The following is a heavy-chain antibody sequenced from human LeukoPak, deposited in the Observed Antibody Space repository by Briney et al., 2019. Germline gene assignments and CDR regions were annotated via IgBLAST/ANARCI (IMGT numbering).Heavy chain of an antibody. CDR2: ISSSGSTI. Sequence: GGSLRLSCAASGFTFSDYYMSWIRQAPGKGLEWVSYISSSGSTICYADSVKGRFTISRDNAKNSLYLQMNSLRAEDTAVYYCARENNEATSSLFDYWGQGTLVTVSS. CDR3: ARENNEATSSLFDY. D-gene: IGHD1/OR15-1a*01. V-gene: IGHV3-11*01. CDR1: GFTFSDYY. J-gene: IGHJ4*02.